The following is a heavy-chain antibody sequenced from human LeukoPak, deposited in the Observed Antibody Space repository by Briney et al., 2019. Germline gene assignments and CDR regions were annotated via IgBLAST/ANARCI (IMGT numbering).Heavy chain of an antibody. Sequence: SGTLSLTCTVSGGSISSYYWSWIRQPPGKGLEWIGYIYYSGSTNYNPSLKSRVTIPVDTSKNQFSLKLSSVTAADTAVYYCAREYDIVATRFFDYWGQGTLVTVSS. D-gene: IGHD5-12*01. V-gene: IGHV4-59*01. CDR1: GGSISSYY. J-gene: IGHJ4*02. CDR3: AREYDIVATRFFDY. CDR2: IYYSGST.